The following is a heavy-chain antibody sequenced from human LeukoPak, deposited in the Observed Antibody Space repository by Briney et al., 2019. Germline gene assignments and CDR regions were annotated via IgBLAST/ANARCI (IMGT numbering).Heavy chain of an antibody. V-gene: IGHV1-2*02. CDR2: INPDNGGT. D-gene: IGHD5-12*01. CDR3: ARDPSNSGYDYLYYFDY. J-gene: IGHJ4*02. Sequence: ASVKVSCKASGYTFTGYYMHWVRQAPGQGLEWLGWINPDNGGTNYAQKFQGRVTMTRDMSISTAYMELSRLRSDDTAVYYCARDPSNSGYDYLYYFDYWGQGTLVTVSS. CDR1: GYTFTGYY.